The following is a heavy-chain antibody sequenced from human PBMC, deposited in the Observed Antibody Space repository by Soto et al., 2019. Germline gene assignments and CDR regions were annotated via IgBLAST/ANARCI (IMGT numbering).Heavy chain of an antibody. J-gene: IGHJ4*02. V-gene: IGHV3-7*01. CDR2: EREDGSKT. Sequence: GSRRLSCGTSESSLRIHWMRWVRPAAGTGQEWLAIEREDGSKTNYAETVKGRVVNTRDKNNKAVFLQMNSPTVDDTDVFFCASERDYGDLDYWGQGTMVTVSS. CDR1: ESSLRIHW. CDR3: ASERDYGDLDY. D-gene: IGHD4-17*01.